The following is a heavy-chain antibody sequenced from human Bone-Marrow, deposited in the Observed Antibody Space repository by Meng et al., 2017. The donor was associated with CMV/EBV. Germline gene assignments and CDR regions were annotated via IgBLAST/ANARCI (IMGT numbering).Heavy chain of an antibody. CDR2: INPDGSEK. Sequence: GGSLRLSCAASGFTFSNAWMSWVRQAPGKGLEWVANINPDGSEKYHVDSVKGRFTISRDNAKNSLYLQMNSLRAEDTAVYYCARGDSGRDAFDIWGQGTMVTVSS. V-gene: IGHV3-7*01. CDR3: ARGDSGRDAFDI. D-gene: IGHD1-26*01. J-gene: IGHJ3*02. CDR1: GFTFSNAW.